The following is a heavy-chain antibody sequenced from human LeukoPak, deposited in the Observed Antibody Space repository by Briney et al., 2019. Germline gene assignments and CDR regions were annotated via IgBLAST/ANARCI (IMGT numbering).Heavy chain of an antibody. V-gene: IGHV3-23*01. Sequence: GGSLRLSCVASGSTFNKNAMTWVRQAPGKGLEWVSDISAGGTTTYYVDAVRGRFTISRDNSNNTLYLQMNSLRVEDTAVYYCAKGGPYSRGYPYDSWGQGTLVTVSS. CDR3: AKGGPYSRGYPYDS. J-gene: IGHJ4*02. CDR1: GSTFNKNA. D-gene: IGHD3-16*01. CDR2: ISAGGTTT.